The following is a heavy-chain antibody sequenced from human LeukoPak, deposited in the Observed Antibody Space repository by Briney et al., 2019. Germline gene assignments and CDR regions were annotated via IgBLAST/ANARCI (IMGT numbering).Heavy chain of an antibody. Sequence: PSETLSLACTVSGGSISSRSYYWSWIRQPAGKGLEWIGRIYPSGSTNYNPSLKSRVTMSVDTSKNQFSLKLSSVTAADTAVYYCARVHDGYNYAFDYWGQGTLVTVSS. CDR1: GGSISSRSYY. D-gene: IGHD5-24*01. V-gene: IGHV4-61*02. J-gene: IGHJ4*02. CDR2: IYPSGST. CDR3: ARVHDGYNYAFDY.